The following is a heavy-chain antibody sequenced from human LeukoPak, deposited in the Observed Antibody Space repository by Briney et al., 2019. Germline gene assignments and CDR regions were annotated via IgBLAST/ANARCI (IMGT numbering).Heavy chain of an antibody. CDR1: GGSFSGYY. D-gene: IGHD1-26*01. J-gene: IGHJ4*02. CDR2: IHHSGST. Sequence: SETLSLTCTVSGGSFSGYYWSWIRQPPGKGLECIGEIHHSGSTNYNPSLKSRVTLSVDTSKNQFSLKLSSVTAADTAVYYCASSSGSYYGWYFDYWGQGTLVTVSS. V-gene: IGHV4-34*01. CDR3: ASSSGSYYGWYFDY.